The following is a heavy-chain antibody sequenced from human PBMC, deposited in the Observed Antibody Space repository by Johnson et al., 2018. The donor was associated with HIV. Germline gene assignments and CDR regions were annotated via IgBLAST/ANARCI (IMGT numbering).Heavy chain of an antibody. CDR2: INWNGGST. CDR3: AKERRQSRAFDI. J-gene: IGHJ3*02. CDR1: GFTFDDYG. D-gene: IGHD6-19*01. V-gene: IGHV3-20*04. Sequence: MQLVESGGGVVQPGGSLSLSCAASGFTFDDYGMSWVRQAPGKGLEWVSGINWNGGSTGYADSVKGRFTISRDNSKNTLYLQMNSLRAEDTAVYYCAKERRQSRAFDIWGQGTMVTVSS.